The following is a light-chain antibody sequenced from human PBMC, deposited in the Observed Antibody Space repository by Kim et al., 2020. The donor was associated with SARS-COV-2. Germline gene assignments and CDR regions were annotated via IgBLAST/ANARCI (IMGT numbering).Light chain of an antibody. J-gene: IGKJ4*01. Sequence: EIVMTQSPATLSVSPGERATLSCRASQSVSSNLAWYQQKPGQAPRFLIYGASTRATGIPARFSGSGSGTEFTLTISSLQSEDFAVYYCQQYNNWPPLTFGGGTKLEI. CDR1: QSVSSN. V-gene: IGKV3-15*01. CDR3: QQYNNWPPLT. CDR2: GAS.